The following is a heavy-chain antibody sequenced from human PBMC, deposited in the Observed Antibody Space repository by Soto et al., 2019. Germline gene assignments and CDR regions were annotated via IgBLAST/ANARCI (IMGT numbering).Heavy chain of an antibody. CDR3: ARVAPYYSDSSGYSYYFDY. Sequence: PSETLSLTCSVSGGSISSGGYYWSWIRQHPGKGLEWIGYIYYTGSTYYNPSLESRVTISVDTSKNQFSLKLSSVTAADTAVYYCARVAPYYSDSSGYSYYFDYWGQGTLVTVSS. V-gene: IGHV4-31*03. J-gene: IGHJ4*02. CDR2: IYYTGST. CDR1: GGSISSGGYY. D-gene: IGHD3-22*01.